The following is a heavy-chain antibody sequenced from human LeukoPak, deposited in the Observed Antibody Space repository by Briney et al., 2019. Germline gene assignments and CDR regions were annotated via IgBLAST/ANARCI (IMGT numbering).Heavy chain of an antibody. J-gene: IGHJ4*02. D-gene: IGHD6-13*01. CDR1: GFTFSSYW. CDR3: AKDRSDSSTWYAGSH. Sequence: SGGSLRLSCAASGFTFSSYWMHWVRQAPGKGLVWVSRINTDGSSASYADSVKGRFTVSRDNSKNTLYLQMSSLRAEDTAVYYCAKDRSDSSTWYAGSHWGQGTLVTVSS. CDR2: INTDGSSA. V-gene: IGHV3-74*01.